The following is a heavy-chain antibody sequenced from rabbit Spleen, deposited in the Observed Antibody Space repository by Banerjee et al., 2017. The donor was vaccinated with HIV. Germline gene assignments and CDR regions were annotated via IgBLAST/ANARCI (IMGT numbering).Heavy chain of an antibody. CDR2: IDSSSGNT. D-gene: IGHD6-1*01. J-gene: IGHJ4*01. CDR3: ARGEHFSVGFSAFAIYLDL. V-gene: IGHV1S45*01. Sequence: QEQLEESGGDLVKPEGSLTLTCTASRFSFSKSYYMCWVRQAPGKGLEWIGCIDSSSGNTAYATWAKGRFTISKTSSTTVTLQMTSLTAADTATYFCARGEHFSVGFSAFAIYLDLWGQGTLVTVS. CDR1: RFSFSKSYY.